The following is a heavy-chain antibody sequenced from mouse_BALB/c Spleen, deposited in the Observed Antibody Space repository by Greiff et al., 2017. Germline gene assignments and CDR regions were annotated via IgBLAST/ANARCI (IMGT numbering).Heavy chain of an antibody. Sequence: EVKLMESGAELVKPGASVKLSCTASGFNIKDTYMHWVKQRPEQGLEWIGRIDPANGNTKYDPKFQGKATITADTSSNTAYLQLSSLTSEDTAVYYCAMINYYAMDYWGQGTSVTVSS. CDR3: AMINYYAMDY. D-gene: IGHD2-4*01. CDR2: IDPANGNT. V-gene: IGHV14-3*02. CDR1: GFNIKDTY. J-gene: IGHJ4*01.